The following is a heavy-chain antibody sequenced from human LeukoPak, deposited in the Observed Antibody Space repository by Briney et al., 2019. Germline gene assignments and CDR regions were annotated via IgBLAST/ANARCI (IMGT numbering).Heavy chain of an antibody. CDR3: ASHSSGWGNWFDP. CDR2: IIPIFGTA. J-gene: IGHJ5*02. D-gene: IGHD6-19*01. CDR1: GGTFSSYA. V-gene: IGHV1-69*06. Sequence: SVKVSCKASGGTFSSYAISWVRQAPGQGLEWMGGIIPIFGTAHYAQKFQGRVTITADKSTSTAYMELSSLRSEDTAVYYCASHSSGWGNWFDPWGQGTLVTVSS.